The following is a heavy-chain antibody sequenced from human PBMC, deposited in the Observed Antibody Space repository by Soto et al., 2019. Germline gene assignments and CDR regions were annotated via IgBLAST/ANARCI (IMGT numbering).Heavy chain of an antibody. Sequence: PSETLSLTCTVSGGSISSGGYYWSWIRQHPGKGLEWIGYIYYSGSTYYNPSLKSRVTISVDTSKNQFSLKLSSVTAADTAVYYCARVYWVISAMPSLPYYYNGMDVGGQGTTVTVS. V-gene: IGHV4-31*03. D-gene: IGHD2-2*01. CDR2: IYYSGST. CDR3: ARVYWVISAMPSLPYYYNGMDV. J-gene: IGHJ6*02. CDR1: GGSISSGGYY.